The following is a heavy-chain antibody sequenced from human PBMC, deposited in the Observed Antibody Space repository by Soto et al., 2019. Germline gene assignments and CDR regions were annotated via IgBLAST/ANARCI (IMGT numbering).Heavy chain of an antibody. D-gene: IGHD1-26*01. Sequence: GGSLRLSCAASGFTFSSYGMHWVRQAPGKGLEWVAVISYDGSNKYYADSVKGRFTISRDNSKNTLYLQMNSLRAEDTAVYCCAKSHRGSYGDAFDIWGQGTMVTVSS. J-gene: IGHJ3*02. CDR3: AKSHRGSYGDAFDI. CDR2: ISYDGSNK. CDR1: GFTFSSYG. V-gene: IGHV3-30*18.